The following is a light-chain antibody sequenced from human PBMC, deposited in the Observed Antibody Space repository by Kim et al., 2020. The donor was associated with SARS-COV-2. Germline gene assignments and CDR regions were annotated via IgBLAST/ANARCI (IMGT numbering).Light chain of an antibody. CDR2: QDS. CDR3: QAWDSSTVV. CDR1: KLGDRY. J-gene: IGLJ2*01. V-gene: IGLV3-1*01. Sequence: SVSPGQTASITCSGDKLGDRYACWYQQKPGQSPVVVIYQDSERPSGIPERFSGSNSGNTATLTISGTQAMDEADYYCQAWDSSTVVFGGGTQLTVL.